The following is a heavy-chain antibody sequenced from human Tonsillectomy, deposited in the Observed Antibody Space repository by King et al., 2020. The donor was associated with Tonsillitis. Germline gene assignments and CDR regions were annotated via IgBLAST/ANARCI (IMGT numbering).Heavy chain of an antibody. Sequence: QVQLVESGAEVKKPGASVKVSCKASGYTFTGYYMHWVRQAPGQGLEWMGWINPNRGGTNYAQKFQGRVTMTRDTSISTAYMELSRLRSDDTAVYYCARVFAAMVFNRYFDLWGRGTLVTVSS. CDR1: GYTFTGYY. V-gene: IGHV1-2*02. CDR2: INPNRGGT. CDR3: ARVFAAMVFNRYFDL. D-gene: IGHD5-18*01. J-gene: IGHJ2*01.